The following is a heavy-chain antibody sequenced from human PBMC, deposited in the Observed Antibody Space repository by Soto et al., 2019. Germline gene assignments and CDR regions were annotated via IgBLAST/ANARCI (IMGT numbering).Heavy chain of an antibody. CDR3: ATSGSVVPAAMHDY. CDR1: GFTFSSYG. D-gene: IGHD2-2*01. CDR2: ISYDGSNK. Sequence: QVQLVESGGGVVQPGRSLRLSCAASGFTFSSYGMHWVRQAPGKGLEWVAVISYDGSNKYYADSVKGRFTISRDNSKNTLYLQMNSLRAEDTAVYYCATSGSVVPAAMHDYWGQGTLVTVSS. J-gene: IGHJ4*02. V-gene: IGHV3-30*03.